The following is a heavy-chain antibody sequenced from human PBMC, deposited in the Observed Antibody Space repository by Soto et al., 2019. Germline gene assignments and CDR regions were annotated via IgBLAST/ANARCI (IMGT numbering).Heavy chain of an antibody. CDR1: GFSFSGST. V-gene: IGHV3-73*01. D-gene: IGHD3-10*01. Sequence: GGSLSLSCAASGFSFSGSTLIWVRQASGKGLEWVGRIRSKVNNYATEYAASVKGRVTISRDDSKNTAFLQMSSLKTEDTAVYYCARASVTMLRGALNWCDPWGQGTLVTVSS. J-gene: IGHJ5*02. CDR3: ARASVTMLRGALNWCDP. CDR2: IRSKVNNYAT.